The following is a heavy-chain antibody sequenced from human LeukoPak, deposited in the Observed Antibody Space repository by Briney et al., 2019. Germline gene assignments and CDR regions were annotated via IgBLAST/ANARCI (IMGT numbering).Heavy chain of an antibody. J-gene: IGHJ5*02. D-gene: IGHD4-17*01. CDR2: IIPIFGTA. CDR3: ARTSATVTITLFDP. CDR1: GGTFSSYA. Sequence: GASVKVSCKASGGTFSSYAISWVRPAPGQGLEWMGGIIPIFGTANYAQKLQGRVTITADKSTSTAYMELSSLRSEDTAVYYCARTSATVTITLFDPWGQGTLVTVSS. V-gene: IGHV1-69*06.